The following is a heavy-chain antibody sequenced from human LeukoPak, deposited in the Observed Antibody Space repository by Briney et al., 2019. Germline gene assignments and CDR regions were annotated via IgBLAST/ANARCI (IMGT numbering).Heavy chain of an antibody. J-gene: IGHJ4*02. CDR1: GYTFTSYG. Sequence: GASVKVSCKASGYTFTSYGISWVRQAPGQGLEWMGWISAYNGNTNYAQKLQGRVTMTRDTSISTAYMELTSLRSDDTALYYCARDLVGATTLDEGFWGQGTLVTVSS. CDR2: ISAYNGNT. D-gene: IGHD1-26*01. V-gene: IGHV1-18*01. CDR3: ARDLVGATTLDEGF.